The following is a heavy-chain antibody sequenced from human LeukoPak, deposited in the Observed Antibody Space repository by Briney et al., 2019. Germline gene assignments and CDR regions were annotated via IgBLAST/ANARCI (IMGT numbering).Heavy chain of an antibody. CDR3: ARHNSVLSESYSQFDY. Sequence: PSETLSLTCTVSGGSISSYYWSWIRQPPGKGLEWIGYIYTSGSTKYNPSLKSRVTISVDTSKDQFSLKLSSVTAADTAVYYCARHNSVLSESYSQFDYWGQGTLVTVSS. J-gene: IGHJ4*02. D-gene: IGHD1-26*01. V-gene: IGHV4-4*09. CDR2: IYTSGST. CDR1: GGSISSYY.